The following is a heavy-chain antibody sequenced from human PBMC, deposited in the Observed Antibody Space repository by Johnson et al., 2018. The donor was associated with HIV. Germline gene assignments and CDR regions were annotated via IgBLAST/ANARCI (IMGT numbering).Heavy chain of an antibody. CDR1: GFTFSTEA. J-gene: IGHJ3*02. V-gene: IGHV3-30-3*01. CDR3: AKDRGSSSGWDAFDI. Sequence: QLVESGGGVVQPGRSLRLSCAASGFTFSTEALHWVRQAPGKGLEWVAVVSYDGSNKYYAASVKGRFTISRDNSKNTLYLQMNSLRAEDTAVYYCAKDRGSSSGWDAFDIWGQGTMVTVSS. D-gene: IGHD6-6*01. CDR2: VSYDGSNK.